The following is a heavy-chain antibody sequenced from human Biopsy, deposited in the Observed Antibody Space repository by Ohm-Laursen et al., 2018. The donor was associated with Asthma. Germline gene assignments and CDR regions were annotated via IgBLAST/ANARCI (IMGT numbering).Heavy chain of an antibody. V-gene: IGHV3-7*01. J-gene: IGHJ6*02. CDR3: ARGGYCTSPTCPWGRYATDV. CDR1: GFTFGDYC. Sequence: SLRLSCAAPGFTFGDYCMSWVRQVPGKGLEWVANIKKDGSEKYYVDSVKGRFTISRDNAKNSLYLHMNSLGAEDTAVYYCARGGYCTSPTCPWGRYATDVWGQGTTVTVSS. CDR2: IKKDGSEK. D-gene: IGHD2-2*01.